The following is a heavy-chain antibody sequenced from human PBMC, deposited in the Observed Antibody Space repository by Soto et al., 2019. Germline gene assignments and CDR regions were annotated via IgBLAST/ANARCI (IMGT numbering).Heavy chain of an antibody. J-gene: IGHJ4*02. Sequence: SSETLSLTCTVSGGSGSNGMDYGSWIRQPPVKGLEWIGNVYFTGTTIYNPSLNSLVTMSVDTDKDQVFLKLTSLTAADTAVYYCPRSCNKSECRHLYSFDYWRMRTLATVPS. CDR3: PRSCNKSECRHLYSFDY. CDR1: GGSGSNGMDY. D-gene: IGHD2-8*01. CDR2: VYFTGTT. V-gene: IGHV4-61*01.